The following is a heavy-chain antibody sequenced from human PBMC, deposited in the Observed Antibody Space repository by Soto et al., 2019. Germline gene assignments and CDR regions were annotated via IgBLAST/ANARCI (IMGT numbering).Heavy chain of an antibody. V-gene: IGHV3-33*03. CDR3: ARNPGKGEAMDY. J-gene: IGHJ4*01. CDR1: GFTLREFG. CDR2: ISKDDSNK. Sequence: QVQVVESGGGVVQPGRSLRLSCVASGFTLREFGMHWIRQAPGKGLEWVAGISKDDSNKYYADFSQGRFTVSRDNSKKTLYLQMTSLKVDDRAVYSGARNPGKGEAMDYWGYGTLVTVS.